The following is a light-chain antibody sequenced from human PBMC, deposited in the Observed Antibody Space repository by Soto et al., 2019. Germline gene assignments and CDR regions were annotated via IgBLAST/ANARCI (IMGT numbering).Light chain of an antibody. CDR1: SSGVGGYNY. Sequence: QSVLTQPASVSGSPGQSITISCTGTSSGVGGYNYVSWYQQHPGKAPKLMIYEVSNRPSGVSNRFSGSKSGNTASLTISGLQAEDEADYYCSSYTSSSRNVFGTGTKVTVL. J-gene: IGLJ1*01. CDR3: SSYTSSSRNV. V-gene: IGLV2-14*01. CDR2: EVS.